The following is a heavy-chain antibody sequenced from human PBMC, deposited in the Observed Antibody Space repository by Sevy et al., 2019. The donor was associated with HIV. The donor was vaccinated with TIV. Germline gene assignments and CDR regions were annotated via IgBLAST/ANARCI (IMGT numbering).Heavy chain of an antibody. D-gene: IGHD4-17*01. J-gene: IGHJ3*02. V-gene: IGHV4-30-2*01. CDR3: ARDGGTMTTPGSFDI. CDR2: IYHTGNT. CDR1: GVSISSGAYS. Sequence: SETLSLTCAVSGVSISSGAYSWNWIRQPPGKGLEWIGYIYHTGNTYYNPSLKSRITISLDRSKNQFSLRLSSVTATDTAAYFCARDGGTMTTPGSFDIWGQGTMVTVSS.